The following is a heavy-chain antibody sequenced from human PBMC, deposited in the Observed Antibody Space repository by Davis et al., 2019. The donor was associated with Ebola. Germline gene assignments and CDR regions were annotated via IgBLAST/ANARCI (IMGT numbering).Heavy chain of an antibody. Sequence: HSQTLSLTCAISGDSVSSDSAAWTWIRQSPSRGLEWLGWTYYRSKWYSDYAVSVRSRISIHPDTSKNQISLQLRSVTPEDTAVYYCVRDRGHWGSEPMGFDHWGQGILVTVSS. V-gene: IGHV6-1*01. D-gene: IGHD1-14*01. CDR2: TYYRSKWYS. CDR3: VRDRGHWGSEPMGFDH. CDR1: GDSVSSDSAA. J-gene: IGHJ4*02.